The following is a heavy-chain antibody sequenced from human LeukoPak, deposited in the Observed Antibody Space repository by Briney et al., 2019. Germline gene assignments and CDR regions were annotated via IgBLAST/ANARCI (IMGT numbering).Heavy chain of an antibody. Sequence: SETLSLTCSVSNGSFSTYYWGWIRQPPGKRLEWIGYIYYSGSTNYNPSLKSRVTISVDTSKNQFSLKLSSVTAADTAVYYCARSQTYYDILTGYYPGKLDYWGQGTLVTVSS. CDR2: IYYSGST. J-gene: IGHJ4*02. CDR1: NGSFSTYY. D-gene: IGHD3-9*01. V-gene: IGHV4-59*01. CDR3: ARSQTYYDILTGYYPGKLDY.